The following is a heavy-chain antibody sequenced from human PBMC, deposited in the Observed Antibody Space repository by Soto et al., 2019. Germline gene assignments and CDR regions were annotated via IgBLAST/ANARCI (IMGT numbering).Heavy chain of an antibody. J-gene: IGHJ4*01. Sequence: SETLSLTCTLYGYSISSGSYWAWIRQPPGKGPEWIASIYHGGTTFYNPSLKSRITISVDTSNNQFSLKLTSVTAADTAVYYCARVHVMVVAGSTFDYWGHGTMVTVSS. CDR3: ARVHVMVVAGSTFDY. CDR1: GYSISSGSY. CDR2: IYHGGTT. D-gene: IGHD6-19*01. V-gene: IGHV4-38-2*02.